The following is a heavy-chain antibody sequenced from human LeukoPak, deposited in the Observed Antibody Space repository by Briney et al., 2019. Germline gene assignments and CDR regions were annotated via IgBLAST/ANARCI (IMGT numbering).Heavy chain of an antibody. J-gene: IGHJ6*03. CDR1: AGSLSSSDYY. D-gene: IGHD3-22*01. Sequence: SEALSLTCTVSAGSLSSSDYYWGWIRQSPGKGLEWIGRTSYSGNYYYNPPRKSRVPIPVDTSKNHFSLRLSTLTAEDTANYFCSRLTHSYYSDTSGYYPYYYMDVWGEGTTVTVSS. V-gene: IGHV4-39*02. CDR3: SRLTHSYYSDTSGYYPYYYMDV. CDR2: TSYSGNY.